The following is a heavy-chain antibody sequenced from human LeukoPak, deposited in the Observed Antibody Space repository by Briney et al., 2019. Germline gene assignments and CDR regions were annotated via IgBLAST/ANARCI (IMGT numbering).Heavy chain of an antibody. CDR2: ISKDGSDK. CDR1: GFTFSGYA. J-gene: IGHJ4*02. D-gene: IGHD3-16*01. V-gene: IGHV3-30-3*02. Sequence: PGGSLRLSCAASGFTFSGYAMHWVRQAPGKGLEWVAVISKDGSDKYYPGSVRGRFTISRDNSKNTIYLQMDSLRAEDTAIYYCAKRTGGGDFGYWGQGTLVTVSS. CDR3: AKRTGGGDFGY.